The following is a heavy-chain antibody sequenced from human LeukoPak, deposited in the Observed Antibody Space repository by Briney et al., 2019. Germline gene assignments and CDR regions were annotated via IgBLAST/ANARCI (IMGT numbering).Heavy chain of an antibody. CDR1: GFTFSSYW. Sequence: GGSLRLSCAASGFTFSSYWMHWVRQTPGKGLVWVSRIKTDGSTTSYADSVKGRFTISRDNAKNTLYLQMNSLRAEDTAVYYCARVWGGYYYYMDVWGKGTTVTVSS. D-gene: IGHD3-16*01. CDR2: IKTDGSTT. V-gene: IGHV3-74*01. CDR3: ARVWGGYYYYMDV. J-gene: IGHJ6*03.